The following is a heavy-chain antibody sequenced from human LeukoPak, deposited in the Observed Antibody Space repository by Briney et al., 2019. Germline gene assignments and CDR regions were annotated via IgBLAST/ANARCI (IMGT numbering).Heavy chain of an antibody. D-gene: IGHD3-10*01. CDR2: IIPIFGTA. CDR1: GGTFSSYA. J-gene: IGHJ5*02. V-gene: IGHV1-69*13. Sequence: SVKVSCKASGGTFSSYAISWVRQAPGQGLEWMGGIIPIFGTANYAQKFQGRVRITADESTSTAYMELSSLRSEDTAVYYCYYYGSGSSPAWGQGTLVTVSS. CDR3: YYYGSGSSPA.